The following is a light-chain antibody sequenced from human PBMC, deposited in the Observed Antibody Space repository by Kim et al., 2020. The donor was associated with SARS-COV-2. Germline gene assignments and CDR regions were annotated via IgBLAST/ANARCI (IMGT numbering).Light chain of an antibody. CDR3: QAWDSSSLV. Sequence: SVSPGQTARITCSGDKLGDKYACWYQQKPGQSPVLVIYQDSKRPSGIPERFSGSNSGNTATLTISGTQAMDEADYYCQAWDSSSLVFGGGTQLTVL. V-gene: IGLV3-1*01. CDR1: KLGDKY. CDR2: QDS. J-gene: IGLJ3*02.